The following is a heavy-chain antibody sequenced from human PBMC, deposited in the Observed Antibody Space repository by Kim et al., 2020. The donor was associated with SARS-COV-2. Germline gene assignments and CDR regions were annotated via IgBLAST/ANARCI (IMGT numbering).Heavy chain of an antibody. CDR1: GYSFTSYW. Sequence: GESLKISCKGSGYSFTSYWISWVRQMPGKGLEWMGRIDPSDSYTNYSPSFQGHVTISADKSISTAYLQWSSLKASDTAMYYCARQFGGQQLVNDYWGQGTLVTVSS. D-gene: IGHD6-13*01. V-gene: IGHV5-10-1*01. CDR3: ARQFGGQQLVNDY. J-gene: IGHJ4*02. CDR2: IDPSDSYT.